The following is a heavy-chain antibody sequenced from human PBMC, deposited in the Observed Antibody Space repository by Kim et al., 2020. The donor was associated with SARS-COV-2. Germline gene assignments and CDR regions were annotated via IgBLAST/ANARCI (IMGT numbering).Heavy chain of an antibody. D-gene: IGHD1-1*01. V-gene: IGHV3-73*01. J-gene: IGHJ3*02. CDR1: GFTFSGSA. CDR3: TRGPGTALAFWYAFDI. Sequence: GGSLRLSCAASGFTFSGSAMHWVRQASGKGLEWVGGIRSKANSYATAYAAPVKGTLTIYRDDSKTTPYLHMNNLKTEDTAVYYCTRGPGTALAFWYAFDIWGQGTMVTVSS. CDR2: IRSKANSYAT.